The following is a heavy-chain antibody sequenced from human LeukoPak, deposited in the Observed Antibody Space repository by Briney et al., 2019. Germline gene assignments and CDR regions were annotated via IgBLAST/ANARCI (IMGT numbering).Heavy chain of an antibody. CDR3: ARDPRWYCSSTSCYTYYMDV. Sequence: ASVKVSCKSSGYTFTGYYMHWVRQAPGQGHEWMGWINPNSGGTNYAQKFQGRVTMTRDTSISTAYMELSRLGSDDKAVYYCARDPRWYCSSTSCYTYYMDVWGKGTTVTVSS. CDR2: INPNSGGT. CDR1: GYTFTGYY. V-gene: IGHV1-2*02. D-gene: IGHD2-2*02. J-gene: IGHJ6*03.